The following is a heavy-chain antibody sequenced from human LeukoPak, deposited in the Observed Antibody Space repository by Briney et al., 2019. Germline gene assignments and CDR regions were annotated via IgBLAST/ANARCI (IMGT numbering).Heavy chain of an antibody. J-gene: IGHJ4*02. Sequence: SETLSLTCAVSGGSISSGGYSWSWIRQPPGKGLEWIGYIYHSGSTYYNPSLKSRVTISVDRSKNQFSLKLSSVTAADTAVYYCARTREAARHLYWGQGTLVTVSS. D-gene: IGHD6-6*01. CDR3: ARTREAARHLY. V-gene: IGHV4-30-2*01. CDR1: GGSISSGGYS. CDR2: IYHSGST.